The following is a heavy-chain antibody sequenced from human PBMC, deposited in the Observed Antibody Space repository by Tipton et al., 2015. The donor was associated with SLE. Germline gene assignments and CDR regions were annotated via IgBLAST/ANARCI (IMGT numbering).Heavy chain of an antibody. CDR1: GFTFSIYA. CDR3: ARGLSARGELDF. D-gene: IGHD3-16*01. CDR2: ISYDGSNK. Sequence: SLRLSCEASGFTFSIYAMNWVRQAPGKGLEWVAGISYDGSNKFYTESVMGRFAISRDNSKNTLYLQMDSLTPEDTALYYCARGLSARGELDFWGQGTLVTVSS. J-gene: IGHJ4*02. V-gene: IGHV3-30*09.